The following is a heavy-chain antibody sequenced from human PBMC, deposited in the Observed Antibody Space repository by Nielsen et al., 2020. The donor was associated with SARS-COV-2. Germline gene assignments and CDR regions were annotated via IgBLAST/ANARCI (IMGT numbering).Heavy chain of an antibody. D-gene: IGHD3-10*01. V-gene: IGHV4-31*03. J-gene: IGHJ5*02. Sequence: SETLSLTCTVSGGSISSGGYYWSWIRQHPGKGLEWIGYIYYSGSTYYNPSLKSRVTISVDTSKNQLSLKLSSVTAADTAVYYCARANIIMVREVDRRRPNWFDPWGQGTLVTVSS. CDR1: GGSISSGGYY. CDR2: IYYSGST. CDR3: ARANIIMVREVDRRRPNWFDP.